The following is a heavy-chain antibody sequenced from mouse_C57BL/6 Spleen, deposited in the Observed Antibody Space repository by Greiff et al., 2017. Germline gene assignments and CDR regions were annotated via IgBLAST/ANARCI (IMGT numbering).Heavy chain of an antibody. CDR3: ARDYSSTWFAY. Sequence: QVQLQQSGAELVRPGTSVKVSCKASGYAFTNYLIAWVKPRPGQGLELIGVINPGSGGTNYNEKFKGQAPLTADKSSSTAYMQLSSLTSEDSAVYFCARDYSSTWFAYWGQGTLVTVSA. J-gene: IGHJ3*01. CDR2: INPGSGGT. V-gene: IGHV1-54*01. D-gene: IGHD2-5*01. CDR1: GYAFTNYL.